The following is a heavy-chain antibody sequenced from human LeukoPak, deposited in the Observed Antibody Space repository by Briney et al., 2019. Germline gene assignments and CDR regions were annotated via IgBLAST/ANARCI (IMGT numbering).Heavy chain of an antibody. V-gene: IGHV3-74*01. CDR3: AKDVYYDILTGYYLYYYYGMDV. CDR2: INTDGSST. CDR1: GFTFSSYW. D-gene: IGHD3-9*01. J-gene: IGHJ6*02. Sequence: GGSLRLSCAASGFTFSSYWMHWVRQAPGKGLVWVSRINTDGSSTSYADSVKCRFTISRDNAKNTLYLQMNSLRAEDTAVYCCAKDVYYDILTGYYLYYYYGMDVWGQGTTVTVSS.